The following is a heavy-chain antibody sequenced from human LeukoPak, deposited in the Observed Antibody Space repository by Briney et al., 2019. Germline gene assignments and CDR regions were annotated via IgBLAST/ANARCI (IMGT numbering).Heavy chain of an antibody. CDR2: IYYSGST. CDR3: ARYSPRLYYFVY. Sequence: SETLSLTCTVSGGSISSSSYYWGWIRQPPGKGLEWIGSIYYSGSTYYNPSLKSRVTISVDTSKNQFSLKLSSVTAADTAVYYCARYSPRLYYFVYWGQGTLVTVSS. J-gene: IGHJ4*02. CDR1: GGSISSSSYY. D-gene: IGHD2-21*01. V-gene: IGHV4-39*01.